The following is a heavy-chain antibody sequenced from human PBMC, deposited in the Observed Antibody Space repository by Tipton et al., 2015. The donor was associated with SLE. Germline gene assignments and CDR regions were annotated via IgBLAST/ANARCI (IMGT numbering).Heavy chain of an antibody. V-gene: IGHV4-61*09. D-gene: IGHD3-22*01. CDR3: ARGTNYDSSGYYSY. Sequence: TLSLTCTVSGGSISGGSYYWSWIRQPAGKGLEWIGHIYTSGCTNYNPSLKSRVTISVDTSKNQFSLKLSSVTAADTALYYCARGTNYDSSGYYSYWGQGTLVTVSS. CDR1: GGSISGGSYY. J-gene: IGHJ4*02. CDR2: IYTSGCT.